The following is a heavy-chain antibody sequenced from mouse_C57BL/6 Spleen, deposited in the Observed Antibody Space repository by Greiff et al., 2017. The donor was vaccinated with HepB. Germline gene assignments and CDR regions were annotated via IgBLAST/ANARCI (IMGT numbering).Heavy chain of an antibody. D-gene: IGHD1-1*01. Sequence: QVQLKQSGPELVKPGASVKISCKASGYAFSSSWMNWVKQRPGKGLEWIGRIYPGDGDTNYNGKFKGKATLAADKSSSTADLQLSSLTSEDSAVFVCAREVNDYGSRRYCDFWGTVTTVTVAS. CDR2: IYPGDGDT. CDR3: AREVNDYGSRRYCDF. J-gene: IGHJ1*03. CDR1: GYAFSSSW. V-gene: IGHV1-82*01.